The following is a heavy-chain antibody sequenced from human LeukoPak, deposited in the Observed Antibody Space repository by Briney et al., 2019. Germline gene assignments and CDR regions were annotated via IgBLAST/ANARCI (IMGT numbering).Heavy chain of an antibody. Sequence: SETLSLTCTVSGGSISSYYWSWIRQPPGKGLEWIGYIYYSGSTNYNPSLKSRVTILVDTSKNQFSLKVSSVTAADTAVYYCARGITNCSGGSCYSGAYYYYMDVWGKGTTVTISS. J-gene: IGHJ6*03. D-gene: IGHD2-15*01. CDR3: ARGITNCSGGSCYSGAYYYYMDV. V-gene: IGHV4-59*01. CDR1: GGSISSYY. CDR2: IYYSGST.